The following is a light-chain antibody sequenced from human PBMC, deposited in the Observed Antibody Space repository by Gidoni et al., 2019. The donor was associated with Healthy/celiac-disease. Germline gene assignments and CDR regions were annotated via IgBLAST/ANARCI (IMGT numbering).Light chain of an antibody. CDR1: STDVGGYNY. CDR3: SSYTSSSSRV. Sequence: PALTQPASVSGSPGQSITIPCTGTSTDVGGYNYVSWYQQHPGKAPKLMIYDVSNRPSGVSNRFSGSKSGNTASLTISGLQAEDEADYYCSSYTSSSSRVFGGGTKLTVL. V-gene: IGLV2-14*01. J-gene: IGLJ2*01. CDR2: DVS.